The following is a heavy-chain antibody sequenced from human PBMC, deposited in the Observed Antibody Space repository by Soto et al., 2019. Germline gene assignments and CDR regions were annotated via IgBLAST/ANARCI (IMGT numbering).Heavy chain of an antibody. CDR2: IKSKTDGGTT. CDR1: GFTFSNAW. CDR3: TTSRGYSGYDYLDYFDY. D-gene: IGHD5-12*01. V-gene: IGHV3-15*01. J-gene: IGHJ4*02. Sequence: GGSLRLSCAASGFTFSNAWMSWVRQAPGKGLEWVGRIKSKTDGGTTDYAAPVKGRFTISRDDSKNTLYLQMNSLKTEDTAVDYCTTSRGYSGYDYLDYFDYWGQGTLVTVSS.